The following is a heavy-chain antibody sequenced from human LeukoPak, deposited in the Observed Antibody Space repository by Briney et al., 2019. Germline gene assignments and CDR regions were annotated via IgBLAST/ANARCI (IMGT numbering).Heavy chain of an antibody. V-gene: IGHV1-18*01. CDR2: ISAYNGNT. CDR1: GYTFTSYG. Sequence: GASVKVSCKASGYTFTSYGISWVRQAPGQGLEWMGWISAYNGNTIYAQKFQGRVTMTIDTSTSTAYMELGSLRSDDTAVYYCAREKTYFFDSSGYYYLYYWGQGTLVTVSS. D-gene: IGHD3-22*01. CDR3: AREKTYFFDSSGYYYLYY. J-gene: IGHJ4*02.